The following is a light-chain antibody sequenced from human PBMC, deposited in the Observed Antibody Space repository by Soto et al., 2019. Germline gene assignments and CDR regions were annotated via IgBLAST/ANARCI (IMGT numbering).Light chain of an antibody. CDR2: KAS. CDR1: QSISSW. Sequence: DIQMTQSPSTLSASVGDRVTITCRASQSISSWLAWYQQKPGKAPKLLIYKASSLESGVPSRLSGSGSGTEFTITISSLQPDDFATYYCQQYLDYSTFGQGTKVDIK. J-gene: IGKJ1*01. V-gene: IGKV1-5*03. CDR3: QQYLDYST.